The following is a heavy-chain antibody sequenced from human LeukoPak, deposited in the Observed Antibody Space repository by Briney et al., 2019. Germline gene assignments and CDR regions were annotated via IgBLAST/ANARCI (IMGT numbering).Heavy chain of an antibody. J-gene: IGHJ1*01. CDR1: GYSFTRFY. V-gene: IGHV1-46*01. CDR2: INPSSGST. CDR3: ARDCSSTSCSFQH. Sequence: ASVKVSCKASGYSFTRFYMHWVRQAPGQGPEWMGIINPSSGSTTYAQKFQGRLTMTRDTSTSTVYMELSSLRSEDTALYYCARDCSSTSCSFQHWGQGTLVTVSS. D-gene: IGHD2-2*01.